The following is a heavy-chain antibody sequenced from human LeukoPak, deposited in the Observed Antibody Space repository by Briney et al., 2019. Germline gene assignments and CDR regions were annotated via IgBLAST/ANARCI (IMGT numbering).Heavy chain of an antibody. V-gene: IGHV4-38-2*02. CDR1: GYSISSGYY. CDR3: ASFYDYVWGSYRSFDY. D-gene: IGHD3-16*02. CDR2: IYHSGST. Sequence: PSETLSLTCTVSGYSISSGYYWGWIRQPPGKGLEWIGSIYHSGSTYYNPSLKSRVTISVDTSKNQFSLKLSSVTAADTAVYYCASFYDYVWGSYRSFDYWGQGTLVTVSS. J-gene: IGHJ4*02.